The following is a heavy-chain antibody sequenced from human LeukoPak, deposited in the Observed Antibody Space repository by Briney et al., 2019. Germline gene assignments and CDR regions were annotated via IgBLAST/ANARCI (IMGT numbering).Heavy chain of an antibody. CDR3: AELGITIIGGV. Sequence: GGSLRLSCAASGFTFSSYSMNWVRQAPGKGLEWVSYISSSGSTIYYADSVKGRFTISRDNAKNSLYLQMNSLRAEDTAVYYCAELGITIIGGVWGKGTTVTISS. D-gene: IGHD3-10*02. V-gene: IGHV3-48*04. CDR1: GFTFSSYS. J-gene: IGHJ6*04. CDR2: ISSSGSTI.